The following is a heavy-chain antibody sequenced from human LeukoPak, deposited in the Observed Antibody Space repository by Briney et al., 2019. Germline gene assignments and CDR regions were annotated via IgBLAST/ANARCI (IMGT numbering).Heavy chain of an antibody. CDR3: AELGITIIGGV. Sequence: GGSLRLSCAASGFTFSSYSMNWVRQAPGKGLEWVSYISSSGSTIYYADSVKGRFTISRDNAKNSLYLQMNSLRAEDTAVYYCAELGITIIGGVWGKGTTVTISS. D-gene: IGHD3-10*02. V-gene: IGHV3-48*04. CDR1: GFTFSSYS. J-gene: IGHJ6*04. CDR2: ISSSGSTI.